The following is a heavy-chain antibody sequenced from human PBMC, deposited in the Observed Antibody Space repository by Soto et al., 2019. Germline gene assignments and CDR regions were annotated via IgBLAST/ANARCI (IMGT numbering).Heavy chain of an antibody. J-gene: IGHJ3*02. V-gene: IGHV4-31*03. CDR2: IYYTGST. D-gene: IGHD2-15*01. Sequence: KTSETLSLTCTVSGDSISSGGYYWSWIRQRPGKGLEWIGYIYYTGSTFYNPSLKSRLTISVDTSKNQFSLRLSSVTAADTAEYYCARDIGGNGVFEIWGQGTMVTVSS. CDR1: GDSISSGGYY. CDR3: ARDIGGNGVFEI.